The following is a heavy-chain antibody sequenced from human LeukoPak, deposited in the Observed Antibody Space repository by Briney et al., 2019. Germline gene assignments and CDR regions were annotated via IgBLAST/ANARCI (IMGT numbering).Heavy chain of an antibody. D-gene: IGHD5-24*01. V-gene: IGHV3-66*02. CDR1: GFTVSSNY. CDR3: ARVRGDGYNCGNDHDY. CDR2: IYSGGST. Sequence: GGSLRLSCAASGFTVSSNYMSWVRQAPGKGLEWVSVIYSGGSTYYADSVKGRFTISRDNSKNTLYLQMNSLRAEDTAVYYCARVRGDGYNCGNDHDYWGQGTLVTVSS. J-gene: IGHJ4*02.